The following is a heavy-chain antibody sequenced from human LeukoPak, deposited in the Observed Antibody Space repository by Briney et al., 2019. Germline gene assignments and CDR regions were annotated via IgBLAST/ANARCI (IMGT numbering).Heavy chain of an antibody. CDR1: GFTFSGSA. J-gene: IGHJ4*02. V-gene: IGHV3-73*01. D-gene: IGHD3-10*01. CDR2: IGSKANSYAT. Sequence: GGSLTLSCAASGFTFSGSAMHWVRQAPGKGLEWVGRIGSKANSYATAYAASVKGRFTISRDDSKNTAYLQMNSLKTEDTGVYYCTRGDDYWGQGTLVTVSS. CDR3: TRGDDY.